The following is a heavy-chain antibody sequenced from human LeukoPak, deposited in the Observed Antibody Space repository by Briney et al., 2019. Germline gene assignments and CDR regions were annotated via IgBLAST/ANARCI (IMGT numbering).Heavy chain of an antibody. D-gene: IGHD2-2*01. CDR3: ARATCSSTSCPYYYYMDV. CDR2: ISSSSSYI. J-gene: IGHJ6*03. V-gene: IGHV3-21*01. CDR1: GFTFSSCS. Sequence: GGSLRLSCAASGFTFSSCSMNWVRQAPGKGLEWVSSISSSSSYIYYADSVKGRFTISRDNAKNSLYLQMNSLRAEDTAVYYCARATCSSTSCPYYYYMDVWGKGTTVTVSS.